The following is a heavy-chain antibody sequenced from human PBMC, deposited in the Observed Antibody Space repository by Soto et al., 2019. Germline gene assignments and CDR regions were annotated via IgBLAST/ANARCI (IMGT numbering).Heavy chain of an antibody. D-gene: IGHD5-12*01. J-gene: IGHJ3*02. CDR1: GFTFSSYA. V-gene: IGHV3-30-3*01. CDR2: ISDDGSNK. Sequence: GGSLRLSCAASGFTFSSYAMHWVRQAPGKGLEWVAVISDDGSNKYYADSVKGRFTISRDNSKNTLYLQMNSLRAEDTAVYYCAKDRHSGYELDLDAFDIWGQGTMVTVSS. CDR3: AKDRHSGYELDLDAFDI.